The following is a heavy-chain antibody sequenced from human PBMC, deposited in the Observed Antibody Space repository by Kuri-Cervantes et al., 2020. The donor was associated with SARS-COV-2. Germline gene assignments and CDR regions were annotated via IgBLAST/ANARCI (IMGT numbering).Heavy chain of an antibody. CDR3: AKDPQLGDAFDI. V-gene: IGHV3-23*01. D-gene: IGHD6-6*01. CDR1: GFIFEDYG. J-gene: IGHJ3*02. Sequence: GGSLRLSCEASGFIFEDYGMHWVRQAPGKGLEWVSAISGSGGSTYYADSVKGRFTISRDNSKNTLYLQMNSLRAEDTAVYYCAKDPQLGDAFDIWGQGTKVTVSS. CDR2: ISGSGGST.